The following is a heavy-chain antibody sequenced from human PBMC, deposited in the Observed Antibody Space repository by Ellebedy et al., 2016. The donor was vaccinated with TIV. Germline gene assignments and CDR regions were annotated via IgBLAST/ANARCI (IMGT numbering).Heavy chain of an antibody. V-gene: IGHV4-59*01. CDR1: GGSISGYY. CDR2: MYFSGGT. J-gene: IGHJ4*02. Sequence: MPSETLSLTCTVSGGSISGYYWGWIRQPPGKGLEWIAYMYFSGGTNSNPSLKRRVTISVDTSNNLFSLTLDSVTAADTAVYYCARFVAAHGYDYWGQGTLVTVSS. D-gene: IGHD6-25*01. CDR3: ARFVAAHGYDY.